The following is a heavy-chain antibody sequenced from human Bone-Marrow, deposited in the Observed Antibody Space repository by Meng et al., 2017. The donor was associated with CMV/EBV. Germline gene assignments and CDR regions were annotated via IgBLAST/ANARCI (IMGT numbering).Heavy chain of an antibody. J-gene: IGHJ3*02. CDR1: GFTFSSYS. Sequence: GESLKISCAASGFTFSSYSMNWVRQAPGKGLEWVSSISSSSSYIYYADSVKGRFTISRDNAKNSLYLQMNSLRAEDTAVYYCARGRIVDAVVVPAAIRENAFDIWGQGAMVTASS. D-gene: IGHD2-2*02. V-gene: IGHV3-21*01. CDR2: ISSSSSYI. CDR3: ARGRIVDAVVVPAAIRENAFDI.